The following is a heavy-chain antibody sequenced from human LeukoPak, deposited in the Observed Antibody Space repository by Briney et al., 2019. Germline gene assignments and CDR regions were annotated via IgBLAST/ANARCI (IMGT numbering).Heavy chain of an antibody. CDR3: ARDRPWFDP. V-gene: IGHV3-74*01. J-gene: IGHJ5*02. Sequence: GLVWVSRINTDGSNTVYADSVKGRFTISRDNAKNMLYLQMNSLRAEDTAVYYCARDRPWFDPWGQGTLVTASS. CDR2: INTDGSNT.